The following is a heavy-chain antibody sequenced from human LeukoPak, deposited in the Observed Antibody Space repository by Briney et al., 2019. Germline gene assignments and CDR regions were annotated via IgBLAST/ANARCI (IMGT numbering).Heavy chain of an antibody. V-gene: IGHV1-2*02. CDR3: ARLAGWGLFYHFDY. J-gene: IGHJ4*02. Sequence: ASVKVSCKASGYTFTGYCMHWVRQAPGQGLEWMGWISPNSGGTNYAQKFQGRVTMTRDTSKNQFSLKLSSVTAADTAVYYCARLAGWGLFYHFDYWGQGTLVTVSS. CDR1: GYTFTGYC. D-gene: IGHD2/OR15-2a*01. CDR2: ISPNSGGT.